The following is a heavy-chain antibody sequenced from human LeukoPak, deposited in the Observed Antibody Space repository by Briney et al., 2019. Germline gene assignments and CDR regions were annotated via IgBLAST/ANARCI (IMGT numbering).Heavy chain of an antibody. D-gene: IGHD3-22*01. CDR1: GFTFSSYA. Sequence: GGSQRLFCAASGFTFSSYATSWVRQAPGEGLEWVSAITDSGGSTYYSDSVKGRFTISRDNSKNTLYLQMNTLRAEDTAIYYCAKGSSGSRPYYFDYWGQGTLVTVSS. CDR3: AKGSSGSRPYYFDY. CDR2: ITDSGGST. J-gene: IGHJ4*02. V-gene: IGHV3-23*01.